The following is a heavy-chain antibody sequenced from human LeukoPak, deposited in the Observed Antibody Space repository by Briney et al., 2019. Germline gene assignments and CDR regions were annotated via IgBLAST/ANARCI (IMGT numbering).Heavy chain of an antibody. J-gene: IGHJ4*02. CDR1: GYTFTYYY. Sequence: ASVKVSCKTFGYTFTYYYLHWVRQAPGQGLEWMGWFNPNSVGTNSAQKFQGRVTMTSGTSITTAYMELTSLRSDDTAVYYCAREAPGSGNFDFWGQGTLVTVSS. V-gene: IGHV1-2*02. D-gene: IGHD3-10*01. CDR3: AREAPGSGNFDF. CDR2: FNPNSVGT.